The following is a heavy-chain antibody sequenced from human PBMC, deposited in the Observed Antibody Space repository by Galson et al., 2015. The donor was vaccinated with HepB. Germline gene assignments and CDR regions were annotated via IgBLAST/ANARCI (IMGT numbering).Heavy chain of an antibody. CDR2: ISGSGDST. D-gene: IGHD3-3*01. Sequence: SLRLSCAASGFTFSRFAMNWVRQAPGKGLEWVSGISGSGDSTYYADSAKGRFTISRDNFKNTLYLQMNSLRAEDTALYYCAKDLAIFGVLKSVRSDWFDPWGQGTLVTVSS. CDR3: AKDLAIFGVLKSVRSDWFDP. J-gene: IGHJ5*02. V-gene: IGHV3-23*01. CDR1: GFTFSRFA.